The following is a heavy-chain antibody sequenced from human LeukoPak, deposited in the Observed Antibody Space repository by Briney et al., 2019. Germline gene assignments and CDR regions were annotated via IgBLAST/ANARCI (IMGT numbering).Heavy chain of an antibody. V-gene: IGHV5-51*01. CDR2: IYPGDSDT. Sequence: GESLKISCKGSGYSFTSNWIGWVRQMPGKGLEWMGVIYPGDSDTRYSPSFQGQVTISADKSISTAYLQWRSLKVSDSAMYYCARLTAVVTFDYWGQGTLVTVSS. J-gene: IGHJ4*02. CDR3: ARLTAVVTFDY. CDR1: GYSFTSNW. D-gene: IGHD4-23*01.